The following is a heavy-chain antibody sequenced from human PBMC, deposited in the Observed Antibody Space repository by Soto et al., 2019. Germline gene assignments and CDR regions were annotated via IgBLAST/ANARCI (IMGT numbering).Heavy chain of an antibody. CDR1: GYIFTSYG. Sequence: QVQLVQSGAEVKKPGASVKVSCKASGYIFTSYGISWVRQAPGQGLEWMGWISAYNGNTNYAQKLQGRVTMTTDTSTSTAYMELRSLRSDDTAVYYCARESDNYDSTPGWFDPWGQGTLVTVSS. CDR3: ARESDNYDSTPGWFDP. D-gene: IGHD3-22*01. J-gene: IGHJ5*02. V-gene: IGHV1-18*04. CDR2: ISAYNGNT.